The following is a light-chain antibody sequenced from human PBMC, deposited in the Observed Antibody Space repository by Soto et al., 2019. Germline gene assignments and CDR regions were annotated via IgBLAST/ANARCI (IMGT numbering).Light chain of an antibody. CDR3: QQYNNWPTWT. CDR1: QSVSSN. J-gene: IGKJ1*01. Sequence: EIVMTQSPATLSVSPGERATLSCRASQSVSSNLAWYLQKPGQAPRLLIYGASTRAAGTPARFSGSGSGTEFTLTISSLQSEDFAVYYCQQYNNWPTWTFGQGTKVEIK. CDR2: GAS. V-gene: IGKV3-15*01.